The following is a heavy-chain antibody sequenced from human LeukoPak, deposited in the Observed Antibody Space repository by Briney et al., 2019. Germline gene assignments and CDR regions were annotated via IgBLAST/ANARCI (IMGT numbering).Heavy chain of an antibody. CDR2: IYTSGST. J-gene: IGHJ4*02. D-gene: IGHD6-19*01. Sequence: SQTLSLTCAVSGGSISSYYWSWIRQPAGKGLEWIGRIYTSGSTNYNPSLKSRVTMSVDTSKNQFSLKLSSVTAADTAVYYCARARSSGHPPDYWGQGTLVTVSS. CDR3: ARARSSGHPPDY. V-gene: IGHV4-4*07. CDR1: GGSISSYY.